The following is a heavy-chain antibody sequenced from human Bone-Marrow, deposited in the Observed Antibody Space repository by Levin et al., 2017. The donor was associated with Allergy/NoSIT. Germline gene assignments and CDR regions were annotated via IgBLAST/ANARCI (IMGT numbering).Heavy chain of an antibody. CDR2: INTDESIS. Sequence: HTGGSLRLSCGASGFTFSIYWMHWVRQVPGKGLVWVSRINTDESISDYADSVKGRFTISRDNTKNTLYLQMSSLRAEDTAVYYCARDPGSGGADVWGQGTLVTVSS. D-gene: IGHD2-15*01. CDR3: ARDPGSGGADV. J-gene: IGHJ4*02. V-gene: IGHV3-74*01. CDR1: GFTFSIYW.